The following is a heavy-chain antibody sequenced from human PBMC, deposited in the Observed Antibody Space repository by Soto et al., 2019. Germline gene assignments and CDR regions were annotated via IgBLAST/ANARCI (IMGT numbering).Heavy chain of an antibody. D-gene: IGHD2-21*02. CDR1: GYTFTSYD. CDR2: MNPNSGNT. J-gene: IGHJ5*02. V-gene: IGHV1-8*01. CDR3: ARDPYDCSGSDCPA. Sequence: ASVKVSCKASGYTFTSYDINWVRQATGQGLEWMGWMNPNSGNTAYALKFQGRVTMTRNTSISTAYMELSSLRSEDTAVYYCARDPYDCSGSDCPAWGQGTLVTVSS.